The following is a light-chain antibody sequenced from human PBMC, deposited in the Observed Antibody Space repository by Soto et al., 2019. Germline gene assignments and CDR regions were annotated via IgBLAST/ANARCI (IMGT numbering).Light chain of an antibody. CDR1: QTISSRY. Sequence: EIVLTQSPGTLSLSPGERVTLSCRASQTISSRYLAWYQQKPGQAPRLLIYAASYRATGIPDRFGGGGSGRDFNLTIDGLEPEDFEIDYCQQYGGSPLITFGQGTRLEIK. CDR2: AAS. CDR3: QQYGGSPLIT. V-gene: IGKV3-20*01. J-gene: IGKJ5*01.